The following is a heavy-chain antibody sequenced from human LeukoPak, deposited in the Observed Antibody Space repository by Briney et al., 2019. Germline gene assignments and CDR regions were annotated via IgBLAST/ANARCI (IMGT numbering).Heavy chain of an antibody. CDR3: ARFDHVWETHGMDAFDL. CDR2: MYHSEST. D-gene: IGHD3-16*01. Sequence: SETLSLTCAVSGYSISRGYSWGWIRQPPGKGLEWIGNMYHSESTHYNPSLKSRDTISPDTSKNQFSLKLTSVTASDTAVYYCARFDHVWETHGMDAFDLWGQGTMVTVSS. J-gene: IGHJ3*01. V-gene: IGHV4-38-2*01. CDR1: GYSISRGYS.